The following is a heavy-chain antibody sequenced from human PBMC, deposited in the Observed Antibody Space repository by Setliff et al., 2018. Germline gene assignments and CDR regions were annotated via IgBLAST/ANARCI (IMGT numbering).Heavy chain of an antibody. CDR3: ARVALVVVIRNAFDI. D-gene: IGHD2-21*01. CDR1: GGSISSGGYY. V-gene: IGHV4-31*03. Sequence: PSETLSLTCTVSGGSISSGGYYWSWIRQHPGKGLEWIGYIYYSGSTYYNPSLKSRVTKSVDTSKNQFSLKLSSVTAADTAVYYCARVALVVVIRNAFDIWGQGRMVTVSS. J-gene: IGHJ3*02. CDR2: IYYSGST.